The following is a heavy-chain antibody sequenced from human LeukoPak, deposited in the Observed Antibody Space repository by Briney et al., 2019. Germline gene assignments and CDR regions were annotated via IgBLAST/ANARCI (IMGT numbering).Heavy chain of an antibody. CDR1: GFTFSSYG. J-gene: IGHJ5*02. Sequence: PGGSLRLSCAASGFTFSSYGMHWVRQAPGKGLEWVTYIRYDGTNKYYADSVKGRFTISRDNSKNTLYLQMNSLRAEDTAVYYCAKDLRIRGGITMVRGVIRAWGQGTLVTVSS. V-gene: IGHV3-30*02. D-gene: IGHD3-10*01. CDR3: AKDLRIRGGITMVRGVIRA. CDR2: IRYDGTNK.